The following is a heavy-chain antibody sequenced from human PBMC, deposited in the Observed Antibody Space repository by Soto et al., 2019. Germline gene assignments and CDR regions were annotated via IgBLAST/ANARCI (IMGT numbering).Heavy chain of an antibody. Sequence: PSETLSLTCAVSGASITHYYWNWIRQSPGKGLEWIVSFSSTGSTVYNPSLGSRVTISLDTSKNQFSLTLNSVTAADTAVYYCARDLWGYCGTDCYPLDVWGQGTTVTVSS. D-gene: IGHD2-21*02. J-gene: IGHJ6*02. V-gene: IGHV4-59*01. CDR3: ARDLWGYCGTDCYPLDV. CDR2: FSSTGST. CDR1: GASITHYY.